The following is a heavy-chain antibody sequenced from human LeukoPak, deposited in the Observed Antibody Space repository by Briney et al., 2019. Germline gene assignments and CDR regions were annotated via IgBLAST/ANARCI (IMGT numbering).Heavy chain of an antibody. D-gene: IGHD1-26*01. CDR2: IKPNSGGT. CDR3: ARDQRKLLFDY. V-gene: IGHV1-2*06. Sequence: GASVKVSCKASGYTFTGYYIHWVRQAPGQGLEWMGRIKPNSGGTNYAQKFQGRVTMTRDTSISIVYMELSRLRSDDAAVYFCARDQRKLLFDYWGQGTLVTVSS. CDR1: GYTFTGYY. J-gene: IGHJ4*02.